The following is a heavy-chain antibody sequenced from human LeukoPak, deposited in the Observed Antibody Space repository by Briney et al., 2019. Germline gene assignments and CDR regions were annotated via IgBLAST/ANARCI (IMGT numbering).Heavy chain of an antibody. Sequence: SQTLSLTCTVSGGSISSSSYYWSWIRQPAGKGLEWIGRLYTSGSTNYNPSLKSRVTISADTSKNQVSLKLSSVTAADTAVYYCARGAVAAGHFDYWGQGTLVTVSS. V-gene: IGHV4-61*02. CDR3: ARGAVAAGHFDY. J-gene: IGHJ4*02. D-gene: IGHD6-13*01. CDR1: GGSISSSSYY. CDR2: LYTSGST.